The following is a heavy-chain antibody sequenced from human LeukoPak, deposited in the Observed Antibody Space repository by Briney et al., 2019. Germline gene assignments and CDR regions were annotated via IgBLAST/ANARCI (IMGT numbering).Heavy chain of an antibody. Sequence: GGSLRLSCAASGSGFTFSSYAMSWVRQAPGKGLEWVSAISGSGGNTYYADSVKGRFTISRDNSKNTLYLQMNSLRAEDTAVYYCAKGQTMVRGPKGNWFDPWGQGTLVTVSS. V-gene: IGHV3-23*01. J-gene: IGHJ5*02. CDR2: ISGSGGNT. D-gene: IGHD3-10*01. CDR1: GSGFTFSSYA. CDR3: AKGQTMVRGPKGNWFDP.